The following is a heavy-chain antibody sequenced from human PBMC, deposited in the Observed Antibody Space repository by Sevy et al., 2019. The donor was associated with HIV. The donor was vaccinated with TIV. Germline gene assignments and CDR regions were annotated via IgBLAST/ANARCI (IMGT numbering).Heavy chain of an antibody. Sequence: GESLKISCKGSGYSFTSYWIGWVRQMPGKGLEWMGIIYPGDSDTRYSPSFQGQVTISADRSISTAYLQWSSLKASDTAMYYCAREYSSSFNWFDPWGQGTLVTVSS. V-gene: IGHV5-51*01. CDR2: IYPGDSDT. J-gene: IGHJ5*02. D-gene: IGHD6-6*01. CDR1: GYSFTSYW. CDR3: AREYSSSFNWFDP.